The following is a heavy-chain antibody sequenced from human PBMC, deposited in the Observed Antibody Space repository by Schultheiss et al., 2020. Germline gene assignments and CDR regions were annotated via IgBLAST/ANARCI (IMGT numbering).Heavy chain of an antibody. J-gene: IGHJ6*02. V-gene: IGHV3-53*01. Sequence: GGSLRLSCAASGFTFDDYAMHWVRQAPGKGLEWVSVIYSGGSTYYADSVKGRFTISRDNSKNTLYLQMNSLRAEDTAVYYCARDRIAARPFGGDNKYYYGMDVWGQGTTVTVSS. CDR2: IYSGGST. D-gene: IGHD6-6*01. CDR3: ARDRIAARPFGGDNKYYYGMDV. CDR1: GFTFDDYA.